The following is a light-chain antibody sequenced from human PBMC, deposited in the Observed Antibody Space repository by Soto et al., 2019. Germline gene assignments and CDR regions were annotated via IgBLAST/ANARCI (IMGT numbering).Light chain of an antibody. CDR1: TLGSKF. CDR2: EDT. V-gene: IGLV3-1*01. J-gene: IGLJ2*01. Sequence: SYELTQPPSVSVSLGQTANITCSGNTLGSKFVFWYQQKAGQSPMVVIYEDTKRPSGIPERFSGSNSGNTATLTISGTQAMDEADFYCQAWDSGTVVFGGGTQLTVL. CDR3: QAWDSGTVV.